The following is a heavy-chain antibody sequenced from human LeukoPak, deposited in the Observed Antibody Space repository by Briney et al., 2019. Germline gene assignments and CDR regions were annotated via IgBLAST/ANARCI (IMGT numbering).Heavy chain of an antibody. CDR1: GYTFTSYA. V-gene: IGHV1-69*13. D-gene: IGHD4-11*01. Sequence: ASVKVSCKASGYTFTSYAISWVRQAPGQGLEWMGGIIPIFGTANYAQKFQGRVTITADESTSTAYMELSSLRSEDTAVYYCARDLLTVTPGTLNYYYYMDVWGKGTTVTVSS. CDR3: ARDLLTVTPGTLNYYYYMDV. CDR2: IIPIFGTA. J-gene: IGHJ6*03.